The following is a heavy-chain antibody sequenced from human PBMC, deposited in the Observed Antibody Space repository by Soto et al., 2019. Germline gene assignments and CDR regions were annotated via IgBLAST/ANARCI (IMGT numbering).Heavy chain of an antibody. CDR2: TYYRSKWYN. Sequence: PSQTLSLTCAISGDSVSTNSATWDWIRQSPSGGLEWLGRTYYRSKWYNDYAVSVEGRITINPDTSNNQVSLQLNSVTPDDTAVYYCARLIGNSWLDSWGQGTLVTVSS. J-gene: IGHJ5*01. CDR1: GDSVSTNSAT. D-gene: IGHD2-8*01. V-gene: IGHV6-1*01. CDR3: ARLIGNSWLDS.